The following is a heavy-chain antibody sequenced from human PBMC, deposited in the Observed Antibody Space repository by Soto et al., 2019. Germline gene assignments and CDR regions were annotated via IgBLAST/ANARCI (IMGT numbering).Heavy chain of an antibody. CDR2: MYYSGST. Sequence: SETLSLTCTVSGGSISSYYWSWFRQSPGKRMEWIGYMYYSGSTTYNPSLKSRVTISVDRPKNQFSLRLTSVTAADTAVYYCARNSPLFENDYYGLVVWGPGTSVTVSS. J-gene: IGHJ6*02. CDR3: ARNSPLFENDYYGLVV. V-gene: IGHV4-59*08. D-gene: IGHD3-10*01. CDR1: GGSISSYY.